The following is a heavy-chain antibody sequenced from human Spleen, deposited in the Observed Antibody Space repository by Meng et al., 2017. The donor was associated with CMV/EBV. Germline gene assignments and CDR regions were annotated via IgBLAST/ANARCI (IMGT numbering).Heavy chain of an antibody. J-gene: IGHJ6*02. V-gene: IGHV1-69*10. CDR2: IIPILGTA. Sequence: SVKVSCKASGYTFTGYYVHWVRQAPGQGLEWMGGIIPILGTANYAQKFQGRMTIKADKSTGAAHMELSSLISDDTAVYYCARASRRWFYFHAMDVWGLGTTVTVSS. D-gene: IGHD2-15*01. CDR3: ARASRRWFYFHAMDV. CDR1: GYTFTGYY.